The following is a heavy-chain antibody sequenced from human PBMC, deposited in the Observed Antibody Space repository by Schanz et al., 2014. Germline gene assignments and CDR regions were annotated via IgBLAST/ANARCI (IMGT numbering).Heavy chain of an antibody. D-gene: IGHD3-3*01. CDR3: ARGNTIFGVVILGWLDP. V-gene: IGHV1-69*04. CDR1: GDPLSSYG. CDR2: IIPNLGSA. Sequence: QVQLVQSGAEVKKPGSSVTVSCKASGDPLSSYGISWVRQAPGQGLEWMGRIIPNLGSANYAQKFQGRVTITADKSTSPVYMELSSLRSEDTAIYYCARGNTIFGVVILGWLDPWGQGTLVTVSS. J-gene: IGHJ5*02.